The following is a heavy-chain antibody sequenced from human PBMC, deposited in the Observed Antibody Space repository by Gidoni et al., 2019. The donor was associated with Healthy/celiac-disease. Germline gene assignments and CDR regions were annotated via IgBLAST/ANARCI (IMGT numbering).Heavy chain of an antibody. V-gene: IGHV3-23*01. D-gene: IGHD6-19*01. CDR2: ISCVGGNP. J-gene: IGHJ4*02. CDR1: GFTCSSYA. CDR3: AKDTRRGGAVAGRSFGY. Sequence: EVQLLESGGGLVQPGGSLRRSCAAYGFTCSSYALSWVRQAPGKGMGGVPAISCVGGNPYYADSVKGRFTISRDNSKNTLYLQMNSLRAEDTAVYYCAKDTRRGGAVAGRSFGYWGQGTLVTVSS.